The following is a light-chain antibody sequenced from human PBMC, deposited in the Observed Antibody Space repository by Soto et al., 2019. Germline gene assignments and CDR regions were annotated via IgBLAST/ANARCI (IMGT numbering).Light chain of an antibody. J-gene: IGKJ1*01. V-gene: IGKV1-39*01. CDR1: QSISSY. Sequence: DIQMTQSPSSLSASVGDRVTITCRASQSISSYLNWYQQKPGKAPKLLIYAASSLQSGVPSRFSGSGSGTDFTFTISILQPEDFATYYCQQSYSTSVTFGQGTKVDIK. CDR3: QQSYSTSVT. CDR2: AAS.